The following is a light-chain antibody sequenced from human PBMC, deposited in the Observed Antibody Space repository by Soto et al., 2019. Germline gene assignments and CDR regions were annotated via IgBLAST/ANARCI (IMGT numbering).Light chain of an antibody. J-gene: IGKJ1*01. CDR3: QQYYDWPRT. Sequence: DTVMTQSPDTLSVSPGERVTLSCRASQDVISNLAWYQQKRGQAPRVLIYGASTRATGVPDRFSGSGSVTAFTLTITSLQSEDSAIYYCQQYYDWPRTFGQGTNVEIK. CDR1: QDVISN. CDR2: GAS. V-gene: IGKV3-15*01.